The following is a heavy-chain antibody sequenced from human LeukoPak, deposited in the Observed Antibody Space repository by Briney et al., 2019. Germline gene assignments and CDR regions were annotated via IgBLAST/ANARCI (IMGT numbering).Heavy chain of an antibody. CDR3: ARAGTYIGPFDP. Sequence: AASLSLACPVSGVSITSLCSGCVRQPPGGGRGWIGYISHSGSTYYNPSLKSRVTISLDTSKRQFSLMLRSVTAADMAVYYCARAGTYIGPFDPWGQGTLVTVSS. D-gene: IGHD3-10*01. V-gene: IGHV4-59*01. CDR2: ISHSGST. J-gene: IGHJ5*02. CDR1: GVSITSLC.